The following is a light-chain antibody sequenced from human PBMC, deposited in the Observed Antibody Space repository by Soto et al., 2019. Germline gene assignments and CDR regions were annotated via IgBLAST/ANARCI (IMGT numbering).Light chain of an antibody. CDR2: DVS. V-gene: IGLV2-11*01. CDR1: SSDVGGYNY. Sequence: QSVLTQSRSVSGSPGQSVTISCTGTSSDVGGYNYVSWYQQHPGKAPKLMIYDVSKRPSGVPDRFSGSKSGNTASLTISGLQAEDEGDYYCCSYAGSTFVFGGGTKLTVL. CDR3: CSYAGSTFV. J-gene: IGLJ2*01.